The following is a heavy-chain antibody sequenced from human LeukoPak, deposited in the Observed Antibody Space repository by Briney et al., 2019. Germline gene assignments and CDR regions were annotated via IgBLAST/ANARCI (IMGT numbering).Heavy chain of an antibody. D-gene: IGHD2-15*01. CDR2: IYYSGNT. J-gene: IGHJ4*02. CDR1: GGSISSYY. Sequence: SETLSLTCTVSGGSISSYYWSWIRQPPGKGLEWIGYIYYSGNTNYNPSLKSRVTISVDTSKNQFSLKLNSVTAAGTAVYYCARYCSGGSCYSYFDYWGQGTLVTVSS. CDR3: ARYCSGGSCYSYFDY. V-gene: IGHV4-59*01.